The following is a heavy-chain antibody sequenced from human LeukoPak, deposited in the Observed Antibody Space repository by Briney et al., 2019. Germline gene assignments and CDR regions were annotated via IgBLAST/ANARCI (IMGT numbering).Heavy chain of an antibody. CDR2: ISGSGGST. Sequence: GFLRLSCAASGFTFSSYAMSWVRQAPGKGLEWVSTISGSGGSTYYADSVKGRFAISRDNSKNTLYLQMNSLRAEDTAIYYCAKGHFGRLKTFDYWGQGTLVTVSS. D-gene: IGHD3/OR15-3a*01. J-gene: IGHJ4*02. CDR3: AKGHFGRLKTFDY. V-gene: IGHV3-23*01. CDR1: GFTFSSYA.